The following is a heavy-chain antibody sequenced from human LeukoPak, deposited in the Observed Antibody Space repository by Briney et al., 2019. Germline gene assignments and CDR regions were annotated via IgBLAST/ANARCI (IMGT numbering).Heavy chain of an antibody. CDR3: ARIKEWELLGLGPFDY. V-gene: IGHV3-11*03. D-gene: IGHD1-26*01. CDR2: ISSSSSYT. J-gene: IGHJ4*02. Sequence: GGSLRLSCAASGFTFSDYYMSWIRQAPGKGLEWVSYISSSSSYTNYADSVKGRFTISRDNAKNSLYLQMNSLRAEDTAVYYCARIKEWELLGLGPFDYWGQGTLVTVSS. CDR1: GFTFSDYY.